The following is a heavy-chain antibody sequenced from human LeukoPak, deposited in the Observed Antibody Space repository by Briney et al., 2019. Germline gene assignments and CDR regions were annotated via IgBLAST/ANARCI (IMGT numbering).Heavy chain of an antibody. D-gene: IGHD3-9*01. V-gene: IGHV3-23*01. CDR3: AKDPGYDILTGYFDY. CDR2: TSGRGDYT. J-gene: IGHJ4*02. CDR1: GFTFSNYA. Sequence: GGSLRLSCAASGFTFSNYAMSWVRQAPGKGLEWVSATSGRGDYTYYADSVKGRFTISRDNSKNTLYLQMNSLRAEDTAFYYCAKDPGYDILTGYFDYWGQGTLVTVSS.